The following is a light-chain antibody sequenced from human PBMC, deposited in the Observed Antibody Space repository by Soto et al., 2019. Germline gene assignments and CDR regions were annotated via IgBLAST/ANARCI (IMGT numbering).Light chain of an antibody. J-gene: IGKJ5*01. V-gene: IGKV1-5*03. Sequence: DIQMTQSPSTLSASVGDRVTITCRASQSINNWLAWHQQKPGKAPKLLIYKASTLESGVPSRFSGSGSGTDFTLTITSLQSEDFATYYCQHAKSFPVTFGQGTRLEI. CDR1: QSINNW. CDR2: KAS. CDR3: QHAKSFPVT.